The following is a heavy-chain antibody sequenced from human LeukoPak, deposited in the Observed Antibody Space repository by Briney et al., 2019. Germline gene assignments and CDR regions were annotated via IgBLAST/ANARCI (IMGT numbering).Heavy chain of an antibody. V-gene: IGHV3-11*01. CDR2: ISSSGSTI. D-gene: IGHD2-15*01. CDR1: GFTFSDYY. CDR3: AKVMPPGRILFYSYYMDV. Sequence: TGGSLRLSCAASGFTFSDYYMSWIRQAPGKGLEWVSYISSSGSTIYYADSVKGRFTISRDNAKNSLYLQMNSLRAEDTAVYYCAKVMPPGRILFYSYYMDVWGRGTTVTVSS. J-gene: IGHJ6*03.